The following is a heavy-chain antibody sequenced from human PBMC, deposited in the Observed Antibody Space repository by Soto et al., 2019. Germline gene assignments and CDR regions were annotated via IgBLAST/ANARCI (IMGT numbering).Heavy chain of an antibody. J-gene: IGHJ5*02. V-gene: IGHV1-3*01. CDR2: IYAGNGNT. CDR1: GYTFTSYA. Sequence: ASVKVSCKASGYTFTSYAMHWVRQAPGQRLEWMGWIYAGNGNTKYSQKFQGRVTITRDTSASTAYMELSSLRSEDTAVYYCAKAGAYCRGGSCYPVPKCFGPWGQ. CDR3: AKAGAYCRGGSCYPVPKCFGP. D-gene: IGHD2-15*01.